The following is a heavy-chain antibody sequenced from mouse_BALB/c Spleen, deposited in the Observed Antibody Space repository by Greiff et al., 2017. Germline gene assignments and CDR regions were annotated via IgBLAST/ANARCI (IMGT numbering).Heavy chain of an antibody. V-gene: IGHV5-17*02. CDR3: ARGSDSYDYARDY. Sequence: EVQLVESGGGLVQPGGSRKLSCAASGFTFSSFGMHWVRQAPEKGLEWVAYISSGSSTIYYADTVTGRFTISRDNPKNTLFLQMTSLRSEDTAMYYCARGSDSYDYARDYWGEGTSVTVSS. J-gene: IGHJ4*01. CDR2: ISSGSSTI. CDR1: GFTFSSFG. D-gene: IGHD2-4*01.